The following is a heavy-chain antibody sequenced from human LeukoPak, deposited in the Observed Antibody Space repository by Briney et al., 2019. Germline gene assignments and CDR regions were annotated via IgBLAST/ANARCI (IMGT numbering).Heavy chain of an antibody. J-gene: IGHJ4*02. CDR1: GFTFTTFW. D-gene: IGHD3-10*02. Sequence: GGSLRLSCATSGFTFTTFWMHWVRQAPGKGLVWVSRINSDGSSTSYADSVKGRFTISRDNAKNTLYLQMNSLRAEDTAVYYCATLMFPFDYWGQGTLVTVSS. CDR2: INSDGSST. CDR3: ATLMFPFDY. V-gene: IGHV3-74*01.